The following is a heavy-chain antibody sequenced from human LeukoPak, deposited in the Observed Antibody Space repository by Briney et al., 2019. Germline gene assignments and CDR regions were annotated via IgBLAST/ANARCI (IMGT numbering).Heavy chain of an antibody. CDR2: INHSGST. Sequence: SETLSLTCAVYGGSFSGYYWSWIRQPPGKGLEWIGEINHSGSTNYNPSLKSRVTISVDTSKNQFSLKLSSVTAADTAVYYCARGTGTATIKGYYFDYWGQGTLVTVSS. CDR1: GGSFSGYY. V-gene: IGHV4-34*01. D-gene: IGHD5-24*01. CDR3: ARGTGTATIKGYYFDY. J-gene: IGHJ4*02.